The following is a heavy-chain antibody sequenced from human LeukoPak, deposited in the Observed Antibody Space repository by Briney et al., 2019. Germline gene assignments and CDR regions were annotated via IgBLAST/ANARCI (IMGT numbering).Heavy chain of an antibody. CDR3: ASPGEKDYYFDC. D-gene: IGHD3-16*01. CDR2: INPSGGGT. V-gene: IGHV1-46*01. J-gene: IGHJ4*02. Sequence: GASVTVSCKASGYTFTSYYMHWVRQAAGQGLEWMGIINPSGGGTSYAQKFQGRVTMTRDTSTSTVYMELSSLRSEDTAVYYCASPGEKDYYFDCWGQGTLVTVSS. CDR1: GYTFTSYY.